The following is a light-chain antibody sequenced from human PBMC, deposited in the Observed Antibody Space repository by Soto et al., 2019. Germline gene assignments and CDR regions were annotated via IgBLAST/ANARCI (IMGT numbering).Light chain of an antibody. CDR3: QQYYSTPGT. CDR2: WAS. Sequence: DIVMTQSPDSLAVSLGERATINCKSSQSVLYSSNNKNYLAWYQQKPGQPPKLLIYWASTRESGVPDRFSSSGSGTDFPLTICSLQAEDVAVYYCQQYYSTPGTFGQGTKVEIK. CDR1: QSVLYSSNNKNY. J-gene: IGKJ1*01. V-gene: IGKV4-1*01.